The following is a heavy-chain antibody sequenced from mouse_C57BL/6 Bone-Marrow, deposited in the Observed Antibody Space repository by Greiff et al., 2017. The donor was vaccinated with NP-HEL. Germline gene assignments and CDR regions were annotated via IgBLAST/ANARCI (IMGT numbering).Heavy chain of an antibody. CDR1: GYSITSGYY. CDR3: ARAYDGYWGFAY. CDR2: ISYDGSN. J-gene: IGHJ3*01. D-gene: IGHD2-3*01. Sequence: EVKVEESGPGLVKPSQSLSLTCSVTGYSITSGYYWNWIRQFPGNKLEWMGYISYDGSNNYNPSLKNRISITRDTSKNQFFLKLNSVTTEDTATYYCARAYDGYWGFAYWGQGTLVTVSA. V-gene: IGHV3-6*01.